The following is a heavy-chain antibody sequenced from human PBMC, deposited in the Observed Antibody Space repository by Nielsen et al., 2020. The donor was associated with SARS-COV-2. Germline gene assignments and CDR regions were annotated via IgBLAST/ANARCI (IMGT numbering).Heavy chain of an antibody. CDR3: ASMPGRSSGWPPTYYYYYGMDV. CDR1: GFTFSSYA. D-gene: IGHD6-19*01. CDR2: ISGSGGST. V-gene: IGHV3-23*01. J-gene: IGHJ6*02. Sequence: GGSLRLSCAASGFTFSSYAMSWVRQAPGKGLEWVSAISGSGGSTYYADSVKGRFTISRDNSKNTLYLQMNSLRAEDTAVYYCASMPGRSSGWPPTYYYYYGMDVWGQGTTVTVS.